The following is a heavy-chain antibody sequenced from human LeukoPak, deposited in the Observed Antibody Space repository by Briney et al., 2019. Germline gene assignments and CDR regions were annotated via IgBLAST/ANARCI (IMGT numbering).Heavy chain of an antibody. CDR3: ARDIAAADTYGMDV. J-gene: IGHJ6*02. D-gene: IGHD6-13*01. CDR1: GFTFSSYW. CDR2: IKQDGSEK. V-gene: IGHV3-7*03. Sequence: GGSLRLSCAASGFTFSSYWMSWVRQAPGKGLEWVANIKQDGSEKYYVDSVKGRFTISRDNAKNSLYLQMNSLRAEDTAVYYCARDIAAADTYGMDVWGQGTTVTVSS.